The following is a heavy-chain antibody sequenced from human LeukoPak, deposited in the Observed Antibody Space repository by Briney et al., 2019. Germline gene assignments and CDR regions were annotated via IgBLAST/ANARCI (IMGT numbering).Heavy chain of an antibody. Sequence: PSETLSLTCTVSGYYISSGYYWGWIRPPPGKGLDWIGSIYYSGSTYYNPSLKSRVTISVDTSKNQFSLKLSSVTAADTAVYYCARARENWFDPWGQGTLVTVSS. J-gene: IGHJ5*02. CDR3: ARARENWFDP. V-gene: IGHV4-38-2*02. CDR1: GYYISSGYY. CDR2: IYYSGST.